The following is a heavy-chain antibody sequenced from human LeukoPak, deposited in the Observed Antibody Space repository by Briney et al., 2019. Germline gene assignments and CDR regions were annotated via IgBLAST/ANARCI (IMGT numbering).Heavy chain of an antibody. CDR3: ARRRGMGTWNYDAFDI. J-gene: IGHJ3*02. Sequence: GESLKISCKGSGYNFTSYWIGWVRQMPGKGLEWMGIISPGDSATRYSPSFQGQVTISVDKSISTAYLQWSSLKASDTAMYYCARRRGMGTWNYDAFDIWGQGTMVTVSS. V-gene: IGHV5-51*01. CDR2: ISPGDSAT. D-gene: IGHD1-7*01. CDR1: GYNFTSYW.